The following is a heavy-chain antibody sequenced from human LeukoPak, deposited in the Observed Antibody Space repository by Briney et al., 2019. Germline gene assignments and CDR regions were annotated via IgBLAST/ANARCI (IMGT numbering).Heavy chain of an antibody. CDR1: GYTFTGYY. CDR3: ARGSSGWYGAYYYYGMDV. CDR2: INPNSGGT. J-gene: IGHJ6*02. V-gene: IGHV1-2*02. Sequence: ASVKVSCKASGYTFTGYYMHWVRQAPGQGLVWMGWINPNSGGTNYAQKFQGRVTMTRDTSISTAYMELSRLRSDDTAVYYCARGSSGWYGAYYYYGMDVWGQGTTVTVSS. D-gene: IGHD6-19*01.